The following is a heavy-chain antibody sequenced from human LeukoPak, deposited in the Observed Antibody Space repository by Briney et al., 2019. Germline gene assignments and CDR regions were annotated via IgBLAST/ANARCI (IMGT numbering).Heavy chain of an antibody. J-gene: IGHJ5*02. D-gene: IGHD5-18*01. CDR2: ISAYNGNT. CDR3: ARDGYSYGHGSVGNWFDP. Sequence: GASVKVSCKASGYTFTSYGISWVRQAPGQGLEWMGWISAYNGNTNHAQKLQGRVTMTTATSTSTAYMELRSLRSDDTAVYYCARDGYSYGHGSVGNWFDPWGQGPLVTVSS. CDR1: GYTFTSYG. V-gene: IGHV1-18*01.